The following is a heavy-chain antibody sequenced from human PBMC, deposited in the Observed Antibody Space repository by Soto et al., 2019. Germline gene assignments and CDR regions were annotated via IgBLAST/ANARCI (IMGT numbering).Heavy chain of an antibody. J-gene: IGHJ4*02. CDR3: AHSLIPNWGSRGAFDY. CDR2: IYCDDDK. V-gene: IGHV2-5*02. D-gene: IGHD7-27*01. CDR1: GFSLSTSGVG. Sequence: QITLKESGPTLVKPTQTLTLTCTFSGFSLSTSGVGVGWLRQPPGKALELLALIYCDDDKRYSPSLKSRPTITKDTSKNQVVLTRNNMDPVDTATYYCAHSLIPNWGSRGAFDYWGQGTLVTVSS.